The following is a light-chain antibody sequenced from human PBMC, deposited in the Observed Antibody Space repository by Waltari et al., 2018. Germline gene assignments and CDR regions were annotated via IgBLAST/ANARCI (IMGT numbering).Light chain of an antibody. CDR3: LQENNYPQT. V-gene: IGKV1-6*01. Sequence: AIQMTQSPSSLSASVGDRVTITCRASQGIRNDLNWYQQKPGKAPKLLIYAASILESGGPSRFSGSGSGTDFTLTISSLQPEDFATYYCLQENNYPQTFGQGTKVEIK. J-gene: IGKJ1*01. CDR2: AAS. CDR1: QGIRND.